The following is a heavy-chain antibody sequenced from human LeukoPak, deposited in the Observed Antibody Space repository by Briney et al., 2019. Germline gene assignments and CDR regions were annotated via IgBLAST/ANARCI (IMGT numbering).Heavy chain of an antibody. CDR2: ISSSGSTI. D-gene: IGHD2-2*01. V-gene: IGHV3-11*01. Sequence: PGGSLRLSCAASGFTFSDYYWSWIRQAPGKGLEGVSYISSSGSTIYYADSVQGRFTIPRDNAKNSLYLQMNSLRAEDTAVYYCARVVQQDWFDPWGQGTLVTVSS. J-gene: IGHJ5*02. CDR3: ARVVQQDWFDP. CDR1: GFTFSDYY.